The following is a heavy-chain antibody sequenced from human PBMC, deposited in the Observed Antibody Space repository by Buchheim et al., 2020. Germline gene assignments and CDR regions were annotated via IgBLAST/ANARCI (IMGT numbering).Heavy chain of an antibody. Sequence: QVQLVESGGGVVQPGRSLRLSCAASGFTFSSYGMHWVRQAPGKGLEWVAVISYDGSNKYYADSVKGRFTISSDNSKNTLYLQMNSLRAEDTAVYYCAKEGSGYGSFDYWGQGTL. CDR3: AKEGSGYGSFDY. CDR1: GFTFSSYG. V-gene: IGHV3-30*18. D-gene: IGHD5-12*01. CDR2: ISYDGSNK. J-gene: IGHJ4*02.